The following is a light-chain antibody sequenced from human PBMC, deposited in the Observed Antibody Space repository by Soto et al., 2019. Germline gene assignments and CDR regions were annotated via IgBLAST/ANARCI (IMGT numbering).Light chain of an antibody. J-gene: IGKJ1*01. Sequence: EIVLTQSPGTLSLSPGERATLSCRASQSVSSSLLAWYQQKPGQAPRLLIYGASSRATGIPDRFSGSGSGTDFTLTISRLEPEDFAVYYCQQYGSSPRTFGQGTNVEI. V-gene: IGKV3-20*01. CDR3: QQYGSSPRT. CDR2: GAS. CDR1: QSVSSSL.